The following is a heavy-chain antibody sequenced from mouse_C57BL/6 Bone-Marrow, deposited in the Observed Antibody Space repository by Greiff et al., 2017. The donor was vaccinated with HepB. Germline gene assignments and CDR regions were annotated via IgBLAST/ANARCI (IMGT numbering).Heavy chain of an antibody. CDR2: IYPRSGNT. V-gene: IGHV1-81*01. CDR1: GYTFTSYG. CDR3: AREGARGEFAY. D-gene: IGHD3-1*01. J-gene: IGHJ3*01. Sequence: QVQLQQSGAELARPGASVKLSCKASGYTFTSYGISWVKQRTGQGLEWIGEIYPRSGNTYYNEKFKGKATLTADKSSSTAYMELRSLTSEDSAVYFCAREGARGEFAYWGQGTLVTVSA.